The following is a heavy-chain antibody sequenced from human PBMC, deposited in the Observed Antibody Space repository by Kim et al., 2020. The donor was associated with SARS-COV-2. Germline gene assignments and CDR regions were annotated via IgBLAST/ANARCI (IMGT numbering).Heavy chain of an antibody. CDR1: CGSISSSSYY. CDR3: ARRSTYYYGSGFFDY. J-gene: IGHJ4*02. Sequence: SETLSLTCTVSCGSISSSSYYWGWIRQPPGKGLEWIGSIYYSGSTYYNPSLKSRVTISVDTSKNQFSLKLSSVTAADTAVYYCARRSTYYYGSGFFDYWGQGTLVTVSS. V-gene: IGHV4-39*01. D-gene: IGHD3-10*01. CDR2: IYYSGST.